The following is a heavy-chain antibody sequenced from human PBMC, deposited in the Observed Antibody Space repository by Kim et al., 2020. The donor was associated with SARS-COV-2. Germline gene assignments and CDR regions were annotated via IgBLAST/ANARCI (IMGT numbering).Heavy chain of an antibody. Sequence: GGSLRLSCAASGFTFSSYGMHWVRQAPGKGLEWVAVISYDGSNKYYADSVKGRFTISRDNSKNTLYLQMNSLRAEDTAVYYCAKDMYSSSSFFGLSDYWG. CDR3: AKDMYSSSSFFGLSDY. CDR2: ISYDGSNK. J-gene: IGHJ4*01. V-gene: IGHV3-30*18. CDR1: GFTFSSYG. D-gene: IGHD6-6*01.